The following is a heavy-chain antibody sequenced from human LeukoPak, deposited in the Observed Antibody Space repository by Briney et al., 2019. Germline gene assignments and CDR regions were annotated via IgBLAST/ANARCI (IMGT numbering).Heavy chain of an antibody. J-gene: IGHJ4*02. CDR2: IYYSGST. V-gene: IGHV4-59*01. Sequence: SETLSLTCTVSGGSISSYYWSWIRQPPGKGLEWIGYIYYSGSTNYNPSLKSRVTLSVDTSKNQFSLKLSSVTAADTAVYYCARNTYYYGSGAMTDYWGQGALVTVSS. D-gene: IGHD3-10*01. CDR1: GGSISSYY. CDR3: ARNTYYYGSGAMTDY.